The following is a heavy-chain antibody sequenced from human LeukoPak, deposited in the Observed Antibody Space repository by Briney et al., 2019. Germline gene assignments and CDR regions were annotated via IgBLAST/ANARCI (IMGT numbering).Heavy chain of an antibody. J-gene: IGHJ2*01. D-gene: IGHD3-10*01. V-gene: IGHV3-21*01. CDR3: ARDLGGSGSVDWYFDL. CDR1: GFTFSSYS. CDR2: ISSSSYI. Sequence: PGGSLRLSCAASGFTFSSYSMNWVRQAPGKGLEWVSSISSSSYIYYADSVKGRFTISRDNAKNSLYLQMNSLRAEDTAVYYCARDLGGSGSVDWYFDLWGRGTLVTVSS.